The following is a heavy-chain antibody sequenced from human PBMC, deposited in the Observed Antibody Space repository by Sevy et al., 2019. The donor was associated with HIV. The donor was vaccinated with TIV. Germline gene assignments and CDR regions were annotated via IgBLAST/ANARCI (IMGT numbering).Heavy chain of an antibody. D-gene: IGHD5-18*01. CDR2: IYSDGTT. J-gene: IGHJ4*02. CDR1: GFTVSSNY. Sequence: GGSLRLSCAASGFTVSSNYMTWVRQVPGKGLEGVSVIYSDGTTYHADPVKDRFTISRDNSKNTLYLQMNSLRAEDTAVYYCARGKSGYGYALNYWGQGTLVTVSS. V-gene: IGHV3-66*01. CDR3: ARGKSGYGYALNY.